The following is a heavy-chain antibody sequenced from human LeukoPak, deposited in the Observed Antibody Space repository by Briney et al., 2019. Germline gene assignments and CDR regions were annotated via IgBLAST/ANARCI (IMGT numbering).Heavy chain of an antibody. J-gene: IGHJ4*02. CDR1: GGSISSYY. D-gene: IGHD3-10*01. CDR2: IYYSGST. Sequence: PSETVSLTCTVSGGSISSYYWSWIRQPPGKGLEWIGYIYYSGSTNYNPSLKSRVTISVDTSKNQFSLKLSSVTAADTAVYYCARHPSYGSGSYFPTPLYYFDYWGQGTLVTVSS. V-gene: IGHV4-59*08. CDR3: ARHPSYGSGSYFPTPLYYFDY.